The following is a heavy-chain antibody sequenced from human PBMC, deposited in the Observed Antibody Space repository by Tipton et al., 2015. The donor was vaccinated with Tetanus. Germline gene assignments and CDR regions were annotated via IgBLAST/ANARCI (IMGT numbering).Heavy chain of an antibody. Sequence: TLSLTCTVSGGSISNYYWNWIRQSPGKGLEWLGNLYYRGDTDYNPSLQSRATISLDTAKNHFSLRLNSVTAADTAGYYCARDRITGPTGRYYARDVWGQGTTVTFSS. D-gene: IGHD1-7*01. CDR2: LYYRGDT. V-gene: IGHV4-59*01. CDR3: ARDRITGPTGRYYARDV. J-gene: IGHJ6*01. CDR1: GGSISNYY.